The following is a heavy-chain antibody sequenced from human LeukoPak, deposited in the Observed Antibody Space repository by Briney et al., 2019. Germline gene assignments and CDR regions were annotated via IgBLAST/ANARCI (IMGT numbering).Heavy chain of an antibody. CDR3: ARVLGSSSTLNWFDP. Sequence: GGSLRLSCAASGFTFSSYSMNWVRQAPGKGLEWVSSISSSSSYIYYADSVKGRFTISRDNAKNSLYLQMNSLRAEDTAVYYCARVLGSSSTLNWFDPWGQGTLVTVSS. CDR1: GFTFSSYS. CDR2: ISSSSSYI. V-gene: IGHV3-21*01. D-gene: IGHD6-13*01. J-gene: IGHJ5*02.